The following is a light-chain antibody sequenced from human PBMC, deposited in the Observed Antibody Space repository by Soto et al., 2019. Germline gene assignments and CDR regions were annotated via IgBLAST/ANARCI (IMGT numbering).Light chain of an antibody. CDR3: QQLNSYQTLT. CDR1: QGISSY. Sequence: IHLTQSPSSLSASVGYIFTITCRASQGISSYLAWYQQKPGKAPKLLIYAASTLQSGVPSRFRGSGSGTDFTLTISSLKTEDFANYYCQQLNSYQTLTFGGGTKVDIK. CDR2: AAS. V-gene: IGKV1-9*01. J-gene: IGKJ4*01.